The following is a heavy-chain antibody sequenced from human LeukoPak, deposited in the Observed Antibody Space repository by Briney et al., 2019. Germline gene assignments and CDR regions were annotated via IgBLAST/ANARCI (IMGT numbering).Heavy chain of an antibody. J-gene: IGHJ3*02. Sequence: PSETLSLTCAVYGGSFSGYYWSWIRQPPGKGLEWIGEINHSGSTNYNPSLKSRVTISVDTSKNQFSLKLSPVTAADTAVYYCARGRLYCTNGVCYDKRAFDIWGQGTVVTVSS. CDR1: GGSFSGYY. CDR3: ARGRLYCTNGVCYDKRAFDI. V-gene: IGHV4-34*01. D-gene: IGHD2-8*01. CDR2: INHSGST.